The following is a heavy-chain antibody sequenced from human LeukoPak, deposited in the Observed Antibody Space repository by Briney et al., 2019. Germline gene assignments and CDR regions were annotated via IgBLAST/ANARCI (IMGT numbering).Heavy chain of an antibody. Sequence: PGRSLRLSCAASGFTFSSYAMSWVRQAPGKGLEWVSVISGSGGTTYYADSVKGRFTISRDNSKNTLYLEMNSLRVEDTAVYYCAKDEGDYYMDVWGKGTTVTVSS. CDR3: AKDEGDYYMDV. J-gene: IGHJ6*03. CDR1: GFTFSSYA. V-gene: IGHV3-23*01. CDR2: ISGSGGTT.